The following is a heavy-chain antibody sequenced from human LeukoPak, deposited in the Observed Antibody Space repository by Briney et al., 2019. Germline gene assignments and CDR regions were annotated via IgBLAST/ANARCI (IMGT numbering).Heavy chain of an antibody. Sequence: ASVKVSCKASGYTFTSYAMHWVRQAPGRRLEWMGWINAVNGNTKYSQKFQGRVTITRDTSASTAYMELSSLRSEDTAVYYCARDLYGDYTYYFDYWGQGTLVTVSS. J-gene: IGHJ4*02. D-gene: IGHD4-17*01. CDR1: GYTFTSYA. CDR2: INAVNGNT. CDR3: ARDLYGDYTYYFDY. V-gene: IGHV1-3*01.